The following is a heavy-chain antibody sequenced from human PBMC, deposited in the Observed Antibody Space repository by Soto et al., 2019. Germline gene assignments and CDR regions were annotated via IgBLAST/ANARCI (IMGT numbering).Heavy chain of an antibody. V-gene: IGHV4-59*08. Sequence: QVQLQESGPGLVKPSETLSLNCSVSGGSIGTYFWGWIRQPPGKGLEWIGHIYYSGITSYNPSLRSRVTISLDTSKNQFSLRLRSVSAADTAVYYCARSYGDLPDYWGQGTLVTVSS. CDR1: GGSIGTYF. J-gene: IGHJ4*02. CDR3: ARSYGDLPDY. D-gene: IGHD4-17*01. CDR2: IYYSGIT.